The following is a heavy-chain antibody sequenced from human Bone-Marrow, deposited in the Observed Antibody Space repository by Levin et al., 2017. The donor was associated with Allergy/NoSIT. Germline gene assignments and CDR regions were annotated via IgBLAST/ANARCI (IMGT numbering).Heavy chain of an antibody. CDR3: AREEGAGLRGEVGLYYFDY. CDR2: IYYSGST. CDR1: GGSISSYY. V-gene: IGHV4-59*01. D-gene: IGHD5-12*01. Sequence: PSETLSLTCTVSGGSISSYYWSWIRQPPGKGLEWIGYIYYSGSTNYNPSLKSRVTISVDTSKNQFSLKLSSVTAADTAVYYCAREEGAGLRGEVGLYYFDYWGQGTLVTVSS. J-gene: IGHJ4*02.